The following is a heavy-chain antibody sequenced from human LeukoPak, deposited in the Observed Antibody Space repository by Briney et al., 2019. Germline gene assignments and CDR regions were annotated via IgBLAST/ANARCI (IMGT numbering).Heavy chain of an antibody. CDR2: ISGGGAGT. CDR1: GLSFGFYA. CDR3: AKGFVRYNIQFDY. D-gene: IGHD1-14*01. Sequence: GGSLRLSCAASGLSFGFYAMSWVRQAPGKGLEWVSSISGGGAGTYYADSVRGRFTISRDNSKNTLYLQMDSLRAEDTALYYCAKGFVRYNIQFDYWGQGALVTVSS. V-gene: IGHV3-23*01. J-gene: IGHJ4*02.